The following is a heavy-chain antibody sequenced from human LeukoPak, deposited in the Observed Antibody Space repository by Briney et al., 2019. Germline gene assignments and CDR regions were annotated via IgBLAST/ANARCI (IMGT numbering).Heavy chain of an antibody. CDR1: GFTLTYYA. CDR3: ARSSYDYGGIEGPFDY. D-gene: IGHD4-23*01. V-gene: IGHV3-30*15. Sequence: PGGSLRLSCAASGFTLTYYAMHWVRQAPGKGLEWVAVTSYGGNKKFYADSVKGRFTISRDSSKNTLYLQMSSLRAEDTAVYYCARSSYDYGGIEGPFDYWGQGTLVTVSS. CDR2: TSYGGNKK. J-gene: IGHJ4*02.